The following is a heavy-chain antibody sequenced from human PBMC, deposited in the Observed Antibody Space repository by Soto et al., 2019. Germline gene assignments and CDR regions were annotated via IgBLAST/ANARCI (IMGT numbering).Heavy chain of an antibody. V-gene: IGHV1-8*01. Sequence: QVQLVQSGAELKKPGASVKVSRKASGYTFSNYDMNWVRQATGQGREWIGWVNPNNGDTGYAQKFQGRVTLTTDISTTTAYLELTSLRSEDRAIYYSAKVSREGSAIDFDNWGQGTLIPVSS. CDR1: GYTFSNYD. J-gene: IGHJ4*02. CDR3: AKVSREGSAIDFDN. D-gene: IGHD3-10*01. CDR2: VNPNNGDT.